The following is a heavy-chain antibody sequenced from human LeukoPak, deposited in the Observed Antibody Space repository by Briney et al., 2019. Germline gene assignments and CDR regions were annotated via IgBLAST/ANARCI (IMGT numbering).Heavy chain of an antibody. CDR2: ISSSSGYK. Sequence: GGSLRLSCAASGFTFSSCEMNWVRQAPGKGLEWVSSISSSSGYKYYADSVKGRFTISRDNAKSSLCLQMNSLRVEDTAVYYCARAPYDILTGYSGYFDYRGQGTLVTVSS. V-gene: IGHV3-21*01. CDR1: GFTFSSCE. D-gene: IGHD3-9*01. CDR3: ARAPYDILTGYSGYFDY. J-gene: IGHJ4*02.